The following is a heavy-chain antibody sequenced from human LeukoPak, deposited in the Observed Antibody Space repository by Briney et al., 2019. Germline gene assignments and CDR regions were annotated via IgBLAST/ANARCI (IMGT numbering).Heavy chain of an antibody. Sequence: SETLSLTCSVSGGSIRSTTYYWGWIRQPPGKRLEWIASIYYSGNTYYSPSLMSRVTISVDTSKNQFSLNLRSVTAADTAVYYCARAPHFFDTTGSRYYFDYWGQGALVTVSS. V-gene: IGHV4-39*07. CDR3: ARAPHFFDTTGSRYYFDY. CDR2: IYYSGNT. J-gene: IGHJ4*02. D-gene: IGHD3-22*01. CDR1: GGSIRSTTYY.